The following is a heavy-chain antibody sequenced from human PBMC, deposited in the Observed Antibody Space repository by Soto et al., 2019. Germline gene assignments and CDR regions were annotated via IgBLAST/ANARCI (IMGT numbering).Heavy chain of an antibody. CDR3: ARQRGFLEWLRYFDY. V-gene: IGHV3-53*01. Sequence: GGSLRLSCAASGFTVSSNYMSWVRQAPGKGLEWVSVIYSGSSTYYADSVKGRFTISRDNSKNTLYLQMNSLRAEDTAVYYCARQRGFLEWLRYFDYWGQGTLVTVSS. J-gene: IGHJ4*02. CDR1: GFTVSSNY. D-gene: IGHD3-3*01. CDR2: IYSGSST.